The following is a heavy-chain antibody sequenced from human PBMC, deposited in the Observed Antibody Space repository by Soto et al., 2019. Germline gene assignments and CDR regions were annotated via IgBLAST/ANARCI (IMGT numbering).Heavy chain of an antibody. J-gene: IGHJ5*02. D-gene: IGHD3-16*01. CDR2: INHVGGA. Sequence: SETLSLTCAVYGGFLSESYWTWIRQPPGKGLEWIGEINHVGGANYNPSLKSRVTMSVDTSQNQFSLRLISVTAADTAMYFCVRIRYQLPSSVLWLDPWGQGTLVTVSS. CDR1: GGFLSESY. CDR3: VRIRYQLPSSVLWLDP. V-gene: IGHV4-34*01.